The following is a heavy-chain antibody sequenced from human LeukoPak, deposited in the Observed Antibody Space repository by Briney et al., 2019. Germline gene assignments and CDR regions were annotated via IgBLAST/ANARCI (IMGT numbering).Heavy chain of an antibody. CDR2: ISVSGGST. V-gene: IGHV3-23*01. CDR3: AKAGYCGGDCRFQNDAFDI. J-gene: IGHJ3*02. CDR1: GFTFSSYA. D-gene: IGHD2-21*02. Sequence: GGSLRLSCAASGFTFSSYAMSWVRQAPGKGLEWVSAISVSGGSTYYADSVKGRFTISRDNSKNTLYLQMNSLRAEDTAVYYCAKAGYCGGDCRFQNDAFDIWGQGTMVTVSS.